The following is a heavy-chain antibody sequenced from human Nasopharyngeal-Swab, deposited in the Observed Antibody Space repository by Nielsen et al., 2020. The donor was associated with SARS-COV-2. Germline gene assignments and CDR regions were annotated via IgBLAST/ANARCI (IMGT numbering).Heavy chain of an antibody. J-gene: IGHJ6*03. CDR2: INAGNGNT. CDR1: GYTFTSYA. V-gene: IGHV1-3*01. Sequence: ASAKVSCKASGYTFTSYAMHWVRQAPGQRLEWMGWINAGNGNTKYSQKFQGRVTITRDTSASTAYMELSSLRSEDTAVYYCARWRVGGSYSGYYYYYMDVWGKGTTVTVS. CDR3: ARWRVGGSYSGYYYYYMDV. D-gene: IGHD1-26*01.